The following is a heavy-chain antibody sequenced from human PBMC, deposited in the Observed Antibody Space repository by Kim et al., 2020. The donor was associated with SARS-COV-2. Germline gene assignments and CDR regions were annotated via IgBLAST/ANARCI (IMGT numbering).Heavy chain of an antibody. CDR2: ISSSSSYK. Sequence: GGSLRLSCAASGFTFSDYYMSWIRQAPGKGLEWVSYISSSSSYKNYADSVKGRFTISRDNAKNSLYLQMNSLRAEDTAVYYCATNAYSSRKGAFDIWGQGTMVTVSS. CDR3: ATNAYSSRKGAFDI. V-gene: IGHV3-11*03. CDR1: GFTFSDYY. J-gene: IGHJ3*02. D-gene: IGHD6-13*01.